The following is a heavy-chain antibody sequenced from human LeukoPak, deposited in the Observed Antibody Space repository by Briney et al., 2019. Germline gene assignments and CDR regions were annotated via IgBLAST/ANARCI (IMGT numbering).Heavy chain of an antibody. V-gene: IGHV4-4*07. CDR2: IYTSGST. CDR1: GGSISSYY. Sequence: SETLSLTCAVSGGSISSYYWSWIRQPAGKRLEWIGRIYTSGSTNYNPSLKSRVTISVDTSKNQFSLKLSSVTAADTAVYYCARARYYDFWSGYYDAFDIWGQGTMVTVSS. J-gene: IGHJ3*02. D-gene: IGHD3-3*01. CDR3: ARARYYDFWSGYYDAFDI.